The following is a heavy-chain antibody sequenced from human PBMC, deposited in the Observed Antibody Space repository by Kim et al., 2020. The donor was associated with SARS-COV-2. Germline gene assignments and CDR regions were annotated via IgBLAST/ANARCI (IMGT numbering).Heavy chain of an antibody. D-gene: IGHD2-15*01. Sequence: TNDADSVKRRFTISSDNAKNTLYLLMDTLRARDTAVYYCARDFGGGFDYWGPGTLVTVSS. J-gene: IGHJ4*02. CDR2: T. V-gene: IGHV3-74*01. CDR3: ARDFGGGFDY.